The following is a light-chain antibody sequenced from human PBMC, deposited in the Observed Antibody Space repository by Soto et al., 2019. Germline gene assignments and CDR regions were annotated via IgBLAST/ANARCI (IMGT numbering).Light chain of an antibody. V-gene: IGKV1-5*03. CDR2: KAS. Sequence: DIQMTQSPSTLSASVGDRVTITCRASQSISSWLAWYQQKPGKAPKILIYKASILESGVPSRFSGSGSGTEFTFTISSLQPDDFATYYCQHYNIYSETFGQGTKVEVK. CDR1: QSISSW. CDR3: QHYNIYSET. J-gene: IGKJ1*01.